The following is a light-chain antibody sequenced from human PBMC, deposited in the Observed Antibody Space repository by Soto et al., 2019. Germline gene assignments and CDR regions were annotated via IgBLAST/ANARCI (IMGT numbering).Light chain of an antibody. CDR2: KVN. CDR1: SSDVGGSKY. CDR3: TSSTTDSIHV. J-gene: IGLJ1*01. V-gene: IGLV2-14*01. Sequence: QSVLTQPASVSGSPGQSITISCTGTSSDVGGSKYVSWYQQCPGKVPKLMINKVNNRPSGVSNRFSVSKSRNTASLTISGLLAVDEADYFCTSSTTDSIHVFGSRIKGTLL.